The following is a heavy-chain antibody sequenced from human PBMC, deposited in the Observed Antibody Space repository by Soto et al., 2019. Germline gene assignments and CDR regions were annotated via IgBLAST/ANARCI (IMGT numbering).Heavy chain of an antibody. CDR3: ARWFTYGNFDYFDY. CDR1: GFTFSSYW. D-gene: IGHD3-10*01. J-gene: IGHJ4*02. Sequence: GGSLRLSCAASGFTFSSYWMHWFRQAPGKGLVWVSRINGDGSSTTYADSVKGRFTISRNNAKNTLYLQMNGLRAEDTAVYYCARWFTYGNFDYFDYWGQGTQVTVSS. CDR2: INGDGSST. V-gene: IGHV3-74*01.